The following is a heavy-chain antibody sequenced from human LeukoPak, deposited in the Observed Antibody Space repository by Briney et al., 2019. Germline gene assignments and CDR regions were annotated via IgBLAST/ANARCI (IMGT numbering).Heavy chain of an antibody. CDR3: ARDRYYFDY. D-gene: IGHD1-14*01. CDR2: ISYDGYNT. V-gene: IGHV3-30*07. J-gene: IGHJ4*02. CDR1: GFTFSSYA. Sequence: GRSLRLSCSASGFTFSSYAMHWVRQAPGKGLEWVAVISYDGYNTRHADSVRGRFTISRDNSKNTLYLQMNSLRAEDTAVYYCARDRYYFDYWGQGTLVTVSS.